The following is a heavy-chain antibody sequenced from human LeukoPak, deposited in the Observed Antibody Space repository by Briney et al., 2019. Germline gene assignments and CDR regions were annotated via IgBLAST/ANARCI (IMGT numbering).Heavy chain of an antibody. CDR1: GYTFTSYG. J-gene: IGHJ4*02. Sequence: ASVKVSCKASGYTFTSYGISWVRQAPGQGLEWMGWISAYNGNTNYAQKLQGRVTMTTDTSTSTAYMELRGLRSDDTAVYYCARGPYSGTATSYFDYWGQGTLVTVSS. CDR3: ARGPYSGTATSYFDY. V-gene: IGHV1-18*01. D-gene: IGHD1-26*01. CDR2: ISAYNGNT.